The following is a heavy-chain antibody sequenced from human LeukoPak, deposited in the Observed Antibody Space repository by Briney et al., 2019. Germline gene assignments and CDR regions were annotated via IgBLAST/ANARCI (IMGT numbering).Heavy chain of an antibody. CDR1: GFTFSSYG. V-gene: IGHV3-33*06. Sequence: GGSLRLSCAASGFTFSSYGMHWVRQAPGKGLEWVAVIWYDGSNKYYADSVKGRFTISRDNSKNTLYLQMNSLRAEDTAVYYCAKDLRSALFYDSSGYYFPRGLGNDYWGQGTLVTVSS. J-gene: IGHJ4*02. CDR2: IWYDGSNK. CDR3: AKDLRSALFYDSSGYYFPRGLGNDY. D-gene: IGHD3-22*01.